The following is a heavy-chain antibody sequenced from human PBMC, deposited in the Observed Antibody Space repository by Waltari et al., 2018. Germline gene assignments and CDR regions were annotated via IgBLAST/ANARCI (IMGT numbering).Heavy chain of an antibody. V-gene: IGHV3-49*03. CDR3: TRGEDGYNPIDY. CDR1: GFTFGDYA. Sequence: EVQLVASGGGLVQPGRSLRLSCTASGFTFGDYAMSWFRQAPGKGLEWVGFIRSKAYGGTTEYAASVKGRFTISRDDSKSIAYLQMNSLKTEDTAVYYCTRGEDGYNPIDYWGQGTLVTVSS. J-gene: IGHJ4*02. D-gene: IGHD5-12*01. CDR2: IRSKAYGGTT.